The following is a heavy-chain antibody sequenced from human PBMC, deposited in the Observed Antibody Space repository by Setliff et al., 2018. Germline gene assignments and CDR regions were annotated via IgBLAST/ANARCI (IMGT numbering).Heavy chain of an antibody. Sequence: SETLSLTCTVSGASLSSGTYYWGWIRQPPGKGLEWIGYIYYSGSTYYNPSLKSRVTISVDTSKNQFSLKLSSVTAADTAVYYCARDRSYYDSSGYYDYAFDIWGQGTMVTVSS. V-gene: IGHV4-31*03. CDR3: ARDRSYYDSSGYYDYAFDI. J-gene: IGHJ3*02. CDR2: IYYSGST. CDR1: GASLSSGTYY. D-gene: IGHD3-22*01.